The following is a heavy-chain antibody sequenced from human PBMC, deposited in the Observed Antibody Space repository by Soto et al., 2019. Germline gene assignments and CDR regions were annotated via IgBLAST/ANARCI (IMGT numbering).Heavy chain of an antibody. V-gene: IGHV1-18*01. CDR1: GYTFTSYG. D-gene: IGHD5-12*01. J-gene: IGHJ3*02. CDR3: ATPIIDAFDX. Sequence: ASVKVSCKASGYTFTSYGISWVRQAPGQGLEWMGCISAYNGNTNYAKKLQGRVTMTTETSKSTAYMELRSLRSYDTAVYYCATPIIDAFDXWGQGTMLTVS. CDR2: ISAYNGNT.